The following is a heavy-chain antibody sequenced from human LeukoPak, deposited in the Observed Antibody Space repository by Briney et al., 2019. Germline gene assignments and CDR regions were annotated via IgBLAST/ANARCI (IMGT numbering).Heavy chain of an antibody. J-gene: IGHJ1*01. CDR2: ISSSSSTI. Sequence: GGSLRLSCAASGFTFSSYSMNWVRQAPGKGLEWVSYISSSSSTIYYADSVKGRFTISRDNAKNSLYLQMNSLRAEDTAVYYCARYWDLDYGDYEYSQHWGQGTLVTVSS. V-gene: IGHV3-48*01. CDR1: GFTFSSYS. CDR3: ARYWDLDYGDYEYSQH. D-gene: IGHD4-17*01.